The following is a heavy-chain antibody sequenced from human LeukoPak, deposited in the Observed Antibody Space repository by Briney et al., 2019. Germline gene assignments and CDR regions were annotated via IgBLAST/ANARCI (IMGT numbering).Heavy chain of an antibody. CDR1: GGSFSGYY. CDR2: INHSGST. Sequence: KPSETLSLTCAVYGGSFSGYYWSWIRQPPGKGLEWIGEINHSGSTNYNPSLKSRVTISVDTSKNQFSLKLSSVTAADTAVYYCARGLMIRGYCSSTSCPYGMDVWGQGTTVTVSS. CDR3: ARGLMIRGYCSSTSCPYGMDV. J-gene: IGHJ6*02. D-gene: IGHD2-2*01. V-gene: IGHV4-34*01.